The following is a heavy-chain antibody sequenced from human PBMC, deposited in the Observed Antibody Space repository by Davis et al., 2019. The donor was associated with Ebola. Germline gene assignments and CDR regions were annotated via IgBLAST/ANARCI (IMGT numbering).Heavy chain of an antibody. CDR3: AKDTSNVWFDV. Sequence: PGGSLRLSCAASGFTFSGYAMNWVRQAPGKGLEWVSTLGTSADTYYADSVKGRFTISRDNSKNTLHLQMNSLRVEDTAIYYCAKDTSNVWFDVWGQGTMVTVSS. J-gene: IGHJ3*01. CDR1: GFTFSGYA. V-gene: IGHV3-23*01. CDR2: LGTSADT. D-gene: IGHD6-19*01.